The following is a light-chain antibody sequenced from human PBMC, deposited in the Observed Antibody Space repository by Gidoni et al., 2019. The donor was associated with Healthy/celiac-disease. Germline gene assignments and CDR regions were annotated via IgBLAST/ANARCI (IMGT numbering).Light chain of an antibody. Sequence: ERVLTQSPGTLSLSPGERATLSCRASQRVRSSYLAWYQQKPGQAPRLLIYGASSRATGIPDRFSGSGSGTDFTLTISRLEPEDFAVYYCQQYGSSPRYTFGQXTKLEIK. CDR3: QQYGSSPRYT. CDR1: QRVRSSY. J-gene: IGKJ2*01. CDR2: GAS. V-gene: IGKV3-20*01.